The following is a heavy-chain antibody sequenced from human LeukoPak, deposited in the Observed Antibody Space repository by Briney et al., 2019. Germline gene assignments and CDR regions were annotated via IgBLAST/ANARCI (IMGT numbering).Heavy chain of an antibody. J-gene: IGHJ4*02. V-gene: IGHV3-23*01. D-gene: IGHD3-3*01. CDR3: AKAIAGYDYDFWSGYPLDY. CDR2: ISGSGGST. Sequence: PGGSLRLSCAASGFTFSSYAMSWVRQAPGKGLEWVSAISGSGGSTYYADSVKGRFTISRDNSKNTLYLQMNSLRAEDTAVYYCAKAIAGYDYDFWSGYPLDYWGQGTLVTVSS. CDR1: GFTFSSYA.